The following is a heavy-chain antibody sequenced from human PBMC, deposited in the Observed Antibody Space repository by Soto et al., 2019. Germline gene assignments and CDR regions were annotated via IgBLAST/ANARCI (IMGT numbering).Heavy chain of an antibody. J-gene: IGHJ4*02. CDR1: GFTFSSYG. CDR2: ISYDGSNK. V-gene: IGHV3-30*18. CDR3: AKGLGEWEPAELCAY. Sequence: QVQLVESGGGVVQPGRSLRLSCAASGFTFSSYGMHWVRQAPGKGLEWVAVISYDGSNKYYADSVKGRCTISRDNSKNALYLQMHSRRAEDTAVYYCAKGLGEWEPAELCAYWGQGTLVTVSS. D-gene: IGHD1-26*01.